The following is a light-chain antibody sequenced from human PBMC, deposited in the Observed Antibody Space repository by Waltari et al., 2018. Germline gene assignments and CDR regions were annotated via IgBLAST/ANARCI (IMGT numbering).Light chain of an antibody. J-gene: IGKJ5*01. Sequence: IQMTQSPPSLPASVGDRVTITCQASHDIGKSLNWYHQKPGRAPKLLIYDASSLETGVPSRFDGRGSGTVFSLSISSVQPEDIGTYYCQQYDSLPLTFGQGTRL. V-gene: IGKV1-33*01. CDR3: QQYDSLPLT. CDR2: DAS. CDR1: HDIGKS.